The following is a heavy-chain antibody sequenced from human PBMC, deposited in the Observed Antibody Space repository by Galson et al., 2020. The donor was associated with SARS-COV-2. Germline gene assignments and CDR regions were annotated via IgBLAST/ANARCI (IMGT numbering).Heavy chain of an antibody. J-gene: IGHJ6*02. Sequence: GESLKISCVASGFTFSNHWMHWVRQAPGKGLVWVSRTNRDDSSTNYADSVKGRFTISRDNAKKTVYLQMNSLRAEDTAVYYCARMDGISGMADYHYYGMDVWGQGTTVTVSS. CDR2: TNRDDSST. V-gene: IGHV3-74*01. CDR1: GFTFSNHW. D-gene: IGHD1-20*01. CDR3: ARMDGISGMADYHYYGMDV.